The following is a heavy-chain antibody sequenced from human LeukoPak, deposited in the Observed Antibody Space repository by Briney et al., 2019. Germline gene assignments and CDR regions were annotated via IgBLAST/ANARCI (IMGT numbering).Heavy chain of an antibody. CDR2: ISGSGEST. CDR1: GFTFSSYG. V-gene: IGHV3-23*01. J-gene: IGHJ4*02. CDR3: AKVWYTSGRWASDF. Sequence: GGSLRLSCAAPGFTFSSYGMSWVRQAPGKGLEWVSSISGSGESTQYADSVRGRFTISRDNSKNTLYLQMNSLRAEDTAVYYCAKVWYTSGRWASDFWGQGTLATVSS. D-gene: IGHD6-19*01.